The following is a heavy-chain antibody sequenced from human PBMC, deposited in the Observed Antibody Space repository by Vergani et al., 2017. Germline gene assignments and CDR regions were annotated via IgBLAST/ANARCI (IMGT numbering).Heavy chain of an antibody. J-gene: IGHJ5*02. D-gene: IGHD6-6*01. CDR2: LNPTTGHT. Sequence: QVQLVQSGAEVKKPGSSVKVSCKASGGTFSSYAISWLRQAPGQAFEWMGILNPTTGHTTSAQKFMGRVDMTRDPSTDTSTRTVQMTLSSLRSEDTGVYYCARGRGYTSSSADNNWFDPWGQGTPVAVSS. V-gene: IGHV1-46*01. CDR1: GGTFSSYA. CDR3: ARGRGYTSSSADNNWFDP.